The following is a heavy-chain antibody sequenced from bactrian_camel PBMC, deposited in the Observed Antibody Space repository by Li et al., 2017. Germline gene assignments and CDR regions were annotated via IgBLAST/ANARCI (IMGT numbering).Heavy chain of an antibody. D-gene: IGHD2*01. J-gene: IGHJ4*01. Sequence: QLVESGGGSVQAGGSLRLSCAASGYTDSIYCMAWFRQAPGEKREAVAAIYTAGGSTDYADSVKGRFTISQDNAKNTLYLQMNTLKPEDTAMYYCAADQGTYCSGGTCCLLIPEYNYSGQGTQVTVS. CDR1: GYTDSIYC. CDR2: IYTAGGST. V-gene: IGHV3S1*01. CDR3: AADQGTYCSGGTCCLLIPEYNY.